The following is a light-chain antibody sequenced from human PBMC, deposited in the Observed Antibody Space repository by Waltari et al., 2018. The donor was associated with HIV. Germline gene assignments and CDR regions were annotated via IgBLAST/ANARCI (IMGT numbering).Light chain of an antibody. J-gene: IGLJ3*02. V-gene: IGLV1-36*01. CDR2: FDV. Sequence: QSPLTQPPSVSAAPRPRVTISCSCTRSNLGKNSVNWYRHFPGTTPTLLIYFDVLLSSGVSDRFSASKAATSASLAISGLQSEDEADYYCAAWDDNLNAMLFGGGTRLTVL. CDR3: AAWDDNLNAML. CDR1: RSNLGKNS.